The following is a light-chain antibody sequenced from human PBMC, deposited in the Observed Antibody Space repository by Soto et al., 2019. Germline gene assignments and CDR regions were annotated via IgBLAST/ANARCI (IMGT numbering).Light chain of an antibody. CDR2: GVT. V-gene: IGLV2-14*01. CDR1: SSDVGAYYS. CDR3: SSYTSGSSHYV. J-gene: IGLJ1*01. Sequence: QSALAQPASVSGSPGQSITISCSGTSSDVGAYYSVSWYQHHPGKAPKLIIYGVTNRPSGVSNRFSGYKSGNTASLTISGLQAEDEADYHCSSYTSGSSHYVFGTGTKVTVL.